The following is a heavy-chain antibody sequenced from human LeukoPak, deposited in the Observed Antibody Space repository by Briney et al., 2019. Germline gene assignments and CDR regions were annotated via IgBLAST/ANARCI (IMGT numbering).Heavy chain of an antibody. J-gene: IGHJ5*02. CDR2: ISGSGGST. CDR1: GFTFSSYA. Sequence: GGSLRLSCAASGFTFSSYAMSWVRQAPGKGLEWVSAISGSGGSTYYTDSVKGRFTISRDNSKNTLYLQMNSLRAEDTAVYYCAKDREAVAAYNWFDPWGQGTLVTVSS. D-gene: IGHD6-19*01. CDR3: AKDREAVAAYNWFDP. V-gene: IGHV3-23*01.